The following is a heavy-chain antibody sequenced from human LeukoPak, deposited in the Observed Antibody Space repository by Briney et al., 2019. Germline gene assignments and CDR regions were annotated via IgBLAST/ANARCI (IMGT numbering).Heavy chain of an antibody. CDR3: AKGYYYDSSGLQLFDY. CDR2: IYYSGST. Sequence: SQTLSLTCTVSGGSISSGDYYWSWIRQPPGKGLEWIGYIYYSGSTYYNPSLKSRVTISVDTSKNQFSLKLSSVTAADTAVYYCAKGYYYDSSGLQLFDYWGQGTLVTVSS. D-gene: IGHD3-22*01. V-gene: IGHV4-30-4*08. J-gene: IGHJ4*02. CDR1: GGSISSGDYY.